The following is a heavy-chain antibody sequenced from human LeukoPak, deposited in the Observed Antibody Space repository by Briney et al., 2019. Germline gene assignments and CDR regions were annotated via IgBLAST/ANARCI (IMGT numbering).Heavy chain of an antibody. CDR3: ARDRGRKFDP. D-gene: IGHD3-10*01. Sequence: GGSLRLSCAASGFTFSSYAMNWVRQAPGKGLEWVSSISSSSSYIYYADSVKGRFTISRDNAKNSLYLQMNSLRAEDTAVYYCARDRGRKFDPWGQGTLVTVSS. J-gene: IGHJ5*02. CDR2: ISSSSSYI. V-gene: IGHV3-21*01. CDR1: GFTFSSYA.